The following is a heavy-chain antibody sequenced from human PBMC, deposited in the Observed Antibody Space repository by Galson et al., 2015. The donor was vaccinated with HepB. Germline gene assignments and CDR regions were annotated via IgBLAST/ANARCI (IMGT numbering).Heavy chain of an antibody. V-gene: IGHV3-23*01. J-gene: IGHJ4*02. CDR2: IGSSGTI. D-gene: IGHD6-19*01. CDR3: VTGTYRSGWYV. Sequence: SLRLSCAASGFTISDYGIDWVRLPPGKGLEWVSGIGSSGTIYYTDSVKGRFSISRDNSKNTLSLQMNSLRADDTAVYYCVTGTYRSGWYVWGQGTLVTVSS. CDR1: GFTISDYG.